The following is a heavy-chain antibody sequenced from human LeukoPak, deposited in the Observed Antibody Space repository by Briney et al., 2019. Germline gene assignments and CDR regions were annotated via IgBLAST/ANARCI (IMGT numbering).Heavy chain of an antibody. CDR2: IKSKTDGGTT. V-gene: IGHV3-15*01. CDR1: GFTFSNAW. CDR3: TTAMYYGSGSYYGINWFDP. Sequence: GGSLRLSCAASGFTFSNAWMSWVRQAPGKGLEWVGRIKSKTDGGTTDYAAPVKGRFTISRDDSKNTLYLQMNSLKTEDTAVYYCTTAMYYGSGSYYGINWFDPWGQGTLVTVS. J-gene: IGHJ5*02. D-gene: IGHD3-10*01.